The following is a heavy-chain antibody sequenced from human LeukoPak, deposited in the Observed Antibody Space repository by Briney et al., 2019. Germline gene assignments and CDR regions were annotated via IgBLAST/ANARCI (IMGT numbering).Heavy chain of an antibody. V-gene: IGHV1-69*06. Sequence: ASVKVSCKASGGTLSSYAISWVRQAPGQGLEWMGGIIPIFGTANYAQKFQGRVTITADKSTSTAYMELSSLRSEDMVLYYCARAPSYCSSTSCKYSSSSHYFDYWGQGTLVTVSS. J-gene: IGHJ4*02. CDR2: IIPIFGTA. CDR3: ARAPSYCSSTSCKYSSSSHYFDY. D-gene: IGHD2-2*01. CDR1: GGTLSSYA.